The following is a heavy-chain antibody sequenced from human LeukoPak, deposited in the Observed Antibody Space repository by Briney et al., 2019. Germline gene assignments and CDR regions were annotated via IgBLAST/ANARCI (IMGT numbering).Heavy chain of an antibody. D-gene: IGHD3-10*01. CDR2: IHNSGIT. CDR3: ARHGYGSGSPTDWFDP. CDR1: GGSISAYY. Sequence: PSETLSLTCTVSGGSISAYYWSWIRQPAGKGLEWIGRIHNSGITNYNPSLKSRVTMSIDTSKNQFSLKLSSVTAADTAVYYCARHGYGSGSPTDWFDPWGQGTLVTVSS. V-gene: IGHV4-4*07. J-gene: IGHJ5*02.